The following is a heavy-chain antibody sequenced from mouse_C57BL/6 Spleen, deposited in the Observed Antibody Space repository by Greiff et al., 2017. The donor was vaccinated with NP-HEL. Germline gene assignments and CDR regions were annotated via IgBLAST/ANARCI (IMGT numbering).Heavy chain of an antibody. Sequence: EVKLMESGGGLVKPGGSLKLSCAASGFTFSDYGMHWVRQAPEKGLEWVAYISSGSSTIYYADKVKGRFTISRDNAKNTLFLQMTSLRSEDTAMYYCAGPSYYSKYYAMDYWGQGTSVTVSS. J-gene: IGHJ4*01. CDR1: GFTFSDYG. CDR3: AGPSYYSKYYAMDY. D-gene: IGHD2-5*01. CDR2: ISSGSSTI. V-gene: IGHV5-17*01.